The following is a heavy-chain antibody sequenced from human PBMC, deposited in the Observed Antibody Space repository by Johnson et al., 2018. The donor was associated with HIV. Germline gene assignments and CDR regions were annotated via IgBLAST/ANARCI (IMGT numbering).Heavy chain of an antibody. CDR1: GFTVSSNY. J-gene: IGHJ3*02. Sequence: VQLVESGGGLIQPGGSLRLSCAASGFTVSSNYMTWVRQAPGKGLEWVSVIYSGGSTYYADSVKGRFTISRDNSKNTLYLQMNSLRAEDTAVYYCARGGSSGYYIFRAFDIWGQGTMVTVSS. V-gene: IGHV3-53*01. CDR3: ARGGSSGYYIFRAFDI. CDR2: IYSGGST. D-gene: IGHD3-22*01.